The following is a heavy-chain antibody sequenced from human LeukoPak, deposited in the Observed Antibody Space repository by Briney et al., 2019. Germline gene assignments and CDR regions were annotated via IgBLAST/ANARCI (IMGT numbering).Heavy chain of an antibody. D-gene: IGHD1-26*01. CDR1: GGSISSYY. CDR2: IYYSGST. Sequence: PSETLSLTCTVSGGSISSYYWSWLRQPPGKGLEWIGYIYYSGSTNYNPSLKSRVTISVDTSKNQFSLKLSSATAADTAVYYCARELVGAAFDYWGQGTLVTVSS. V-gene: IGHV4-59*01. CDR3: ARELVGAAFDY. J-gene: IGHJ4*02.